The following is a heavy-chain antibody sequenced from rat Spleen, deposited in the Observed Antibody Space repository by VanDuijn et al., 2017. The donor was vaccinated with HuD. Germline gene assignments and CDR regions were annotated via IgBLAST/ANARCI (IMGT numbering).Heavy chain of an antibody. J-gene: IGHJ2*01. CDR2: ISTDGGNT. CDR3: VRHGYTRYYFDY. V-gene: IGHV5-25*01. D-gene: IGHD1-9*01. Sequence: EVQLVESGGGLVQPGRSLKLSCAASGFTFSDYYMAWVRQAPTKGLEWVASISTDGGNTYYRDSVKGRFTISRDNAKSTLYLQMDSLRSEDTATYYCVRHGYTRYYFDYWGQGVMVTVSS. CDR1: GFTFSDYY.